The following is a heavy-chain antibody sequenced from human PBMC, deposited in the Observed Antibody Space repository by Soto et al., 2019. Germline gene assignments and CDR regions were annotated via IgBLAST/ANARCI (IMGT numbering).Heavy chain of an antibody. Sequence: SETLSLTCTVSGGSISSYYWSWIRQPPGKGLEWIGYIYYSGSTNYNPSLKSRVTISVDTSKNQFSLKLSSVTAADTAVYYCARGHWGLGLGAFDIWGQGTMVTVSS. CDR1: GGSISSYY. V-gene: IGHV4-59*01. CDR3: ARGHWGLGLGAFDI. D-gene: IGHD7-27*01. CDR2: IYYSGST. J-gene: IGHJ3*02.